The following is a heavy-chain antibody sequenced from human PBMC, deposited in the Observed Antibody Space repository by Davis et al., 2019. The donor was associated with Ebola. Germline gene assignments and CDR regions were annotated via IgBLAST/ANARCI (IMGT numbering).Heavy chain of an antibody. CDR1: GGTFSSYA. CDR3: ARAVEQLAYYYGMDV. Sequence: SVKVSCKASGGTFSSYAISWVRQAPGQGLEWMGGNIPIFGTANYAQKFQGRVTITADKSTSTAYMELSSLRSEDTAVYYCARAVEQLAYYYGMDVWGQGTTVTVSS. D-gene: IGHD1-26*01. CDR2: NIPIFGTA. V-gene: IGHV1-69*06. J-gene: IGHJ6*02.